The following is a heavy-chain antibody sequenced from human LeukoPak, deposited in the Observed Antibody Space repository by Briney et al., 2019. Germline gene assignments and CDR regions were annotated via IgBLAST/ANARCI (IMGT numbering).Heavy chain of an antibody. J-gene: IGHJ2*01. V-gene: IGHV3-23*01. CDR3: AKDPTWGAPYWYFDL. CDR1: GFTFSSYA. CDR2: LSGSGGGT. D-gene: IGHD7-27*01. Sequence: PGGSLRLSCAVSGFTFSSYAMNWVRQAPGKGLVWVSGLSGSGGGTYYADSVKGRFTISRDNSKNTLYLQMNSLRAEDTAVYYCAKDPTWGAPYWYFDLWGRGTLVTVSS.